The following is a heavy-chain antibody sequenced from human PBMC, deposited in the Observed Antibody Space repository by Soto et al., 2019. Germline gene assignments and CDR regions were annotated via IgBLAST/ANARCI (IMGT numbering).Heavy chain of an antibody. CDR3: AKDLYSSSWGYFQH. J-gene: IGHJ1*01. CDR1: GFTFSSYA. V-gene: IGHV3-23*01. Sequence: GGSLRLSCAASGFTFSSYAMSWVRQAPGKGLEWVSAISGSGSSTYYADSVKGRFTISRDNSKNTLYLQMNSLRAEDTAVYYCAKDLYSSSWGYFQHWGQGTLVTVPS. D-gene: IGHD6-13*01. CDR2: ISGSGSST.